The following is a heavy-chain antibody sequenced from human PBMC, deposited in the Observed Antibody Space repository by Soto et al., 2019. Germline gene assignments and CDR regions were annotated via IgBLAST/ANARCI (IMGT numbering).Heavy chain of an antibody. CDR1: GGSISSSSYY. CDR2: IYYSGST. J-gene: IGHJ4*02. Sequence: PSETLSLTCTVSGGSISSSSYYWGWIRQPPGKGLEWIGSIYYSGSTYYNPSLKSRVTISVDTSKNQFSLKLSSVTAADTAVYYCASYEWLTRSFDYWGQGTLVTVSS. CDR3: ASYEWLTRSFDY. D-gene: IGHD6-19*01. V-gene: IGHV4-39*01.